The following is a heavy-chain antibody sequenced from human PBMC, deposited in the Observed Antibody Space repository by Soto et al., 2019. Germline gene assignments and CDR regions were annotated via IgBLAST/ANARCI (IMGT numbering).Heavy chain of an antibody. V-gene: IGHV1-2*02. CDR2: INPNSGGT. Sequence: ASVKVSCKASGYTFTGYYMHWVRQAPGQGLEWMGWINPNSGGTNYAQKFQGRVTMTRDTSISTAYMELSRLRSDDTAGYYCARIGQLWFGELHYYGMDVWGQGTTVTVSS. CDR3: ARIGQLWFGELHYYGMDV. J-gene: IGHJ6*02. CDR1: GYTFTGYY. D-gene: IGHD3-10*01.